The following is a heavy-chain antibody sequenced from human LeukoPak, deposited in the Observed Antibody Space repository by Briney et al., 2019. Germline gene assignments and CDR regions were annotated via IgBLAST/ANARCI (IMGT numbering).Heavy chain of an antibody. V-gene: IGHV3-53*04. D-gene: IGHD3-3*01. CDR3: ARADGHYDFWSGYYSGSGAFDI. J-gene: IGHJ3*02. CDR1: GFTVSSNY. CDR2: IYSGGST. Sequence: PGGSLRLSCAASGFTVSSNYMSWVRQAPGKGLEWVSVIYSGGSTYYADSVKGRFTISRHNSKNTLYLQMNSLRAEDTAVYYCARADGHYDFWSGYYSGSGAFDIWGQGTMVTVSS.